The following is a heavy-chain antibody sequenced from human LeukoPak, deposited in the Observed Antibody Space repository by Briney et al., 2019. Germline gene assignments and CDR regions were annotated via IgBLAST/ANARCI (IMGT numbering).Heavy chain of an antibody. V-gene: IGHV4-39*07. CDR2: IYYRGTT. J-gene: IGHJ5*02. CDR3: AKKASSSWYGVWFDP. Sequence: PSETLSLTCSVSGGSISDNNYFWGCIRQPPGKGLEWIGSIYYRGTTYYNPSLKRRVTISVDTSKNQFSLKLASVTAADTAVYYCAKKASSSWYGVWFDPWGQGTLVTVSS. CDR1: GGSISDNNYF. D-gene: IGHD6-13*01.